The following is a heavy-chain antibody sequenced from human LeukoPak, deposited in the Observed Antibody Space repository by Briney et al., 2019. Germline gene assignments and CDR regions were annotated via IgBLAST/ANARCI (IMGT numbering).Heavy chain of an antibody. CDR2: MSHSGNA. J-gene: IGHJ4*02. CDR1: DYSITSGYF. Sequence: SETLSLTCAVSDYSITSGYFWGWIRQPPGKGLEWIGCMSHSGNAYYSPSLKSRVTISLETSTNQVSLRLSSVTAADTAVYYCVRENDWFGEVDWGWGTLVTVSS. V-gene: IGHV4-38-2*02. CDR3: VRENDWFGEVD. D-gene: IGHD3-10*01.